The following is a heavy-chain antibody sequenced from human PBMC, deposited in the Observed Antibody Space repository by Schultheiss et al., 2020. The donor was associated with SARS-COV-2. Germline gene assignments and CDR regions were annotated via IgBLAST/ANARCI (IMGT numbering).Heavy chain of an antibody. D-gene: IGHD6-19*01. CDR2: ISSSSSYT. CDR1: GFTFSDYY. J-gene: IGHJ6*02. CDR3: ARIRAVAGTLYYYYGMDV. Sequence: GGSLRLSCAASGFTFSDYYMSWIRQAPGKGLEWVSYISSSSSYTNYADSVKGRFTISRDNAKNTLYLQMNSLRAEDTAVYYCARIRAVAGTLYYYYGMDVWGQGTTVTVSS. V-gene: IGHV3-11*06.